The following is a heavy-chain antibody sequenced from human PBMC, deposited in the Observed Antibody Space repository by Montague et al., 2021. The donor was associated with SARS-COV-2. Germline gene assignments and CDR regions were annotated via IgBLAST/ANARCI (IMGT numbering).Heavy chain of an antibody. V-gene: IGHV3-48*03. D-gene: IGHD3-3*01. CDR2: ISSSGSTI. CDR1: GFTFSSYE. J-gene: IGHJ6*02. CDR3: AREPRETGSDWYYDFWSGYSPPRGYYYYGRDV. Sequence: SLRLSCAASGFTFSSYEMNWVRQAPGKGLEWVSYISSSGSTIYYXDSVKGRFTISRDNAKNSLYLQMNSLRAEDTAVYYCAREPRETGSDWYYDFWSGYSPPRGYYYYGRDVWGQGTTVTFSS.